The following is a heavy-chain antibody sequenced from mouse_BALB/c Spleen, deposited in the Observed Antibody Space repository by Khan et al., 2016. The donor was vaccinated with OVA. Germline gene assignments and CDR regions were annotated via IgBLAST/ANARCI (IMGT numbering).Heavy chain of an antibody. CDR1: GYAFSSYW. Sequence: QVRLQQSGAELVRPGSSVKISCKASGYAFSSYWMNWVKQRPGQGLEWIGQIYPGDGDTNYNGKFKGKATLTADKSSSTAYMQLSSLTSEDSAVYFCARRRTARAYAMDYWGQGTSVTVSS. V-gene: IGHV1-80*01. D-gene: IGHD3-2*01. J-gene: IGHJ4*01. CDR3: ARRRTARAYAMDY. CDR2: IYPGDGDT.